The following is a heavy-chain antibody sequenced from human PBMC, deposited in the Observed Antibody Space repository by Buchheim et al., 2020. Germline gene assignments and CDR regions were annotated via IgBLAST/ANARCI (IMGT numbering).Heavy chain of an antibody. CDR1: GFTFSSYG. CDR3: ARNVVAATWGIDY. J-gene: IGHJ4*02. Sequence: QVQLVESGGGVVQPGRSLRLSCAASGFTFSSYGMHWVRQAPGKGLEWVAVIWYDGSNKYYADSVKGRFTISRDNSKNKLYLQMNSLRAEDTAVYYCARNVVAATWGIDYWGQGTL. CDR2: IWYDGSNK. D-gene: IGHD2-15*01. V-gene: IGHV3-33*01.